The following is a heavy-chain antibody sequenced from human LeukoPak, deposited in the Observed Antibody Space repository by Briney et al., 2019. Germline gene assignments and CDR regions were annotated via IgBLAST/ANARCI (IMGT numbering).Heavy chain of an antibody. CDR3: ASMYCDFWSGYDY. CDR2: IYYSGST. D-gene: IGHD3-3*01. Sequence: PSETLSLTCTVSGGSISSYYWSWIRQPPGRGLEWIGYIYYSGSTNYNPSLKSRVTISVDTSKNQFSLKLSSVTAADTAVYYCASMYCDFWSGYDYWGQGTLVTVSS. V-gene: IGHV4-59*01. CDR1: GGSISSYY. J-gene: IGHJ4*02.